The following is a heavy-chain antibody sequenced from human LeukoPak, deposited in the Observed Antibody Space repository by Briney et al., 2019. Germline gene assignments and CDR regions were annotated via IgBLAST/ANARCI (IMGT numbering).Heavy chain of an antibody. D-gene: IGHD3-9*01. CDR2: IIPIFGTA. V-gene: IGHV1-69*05. CDR1: GGTFSSYA. Sequence: SVKVSCKASGGTFSSYAISWVRQAPGQGLEWMGRIIPIFGTANYAQKFQGRVTITTDESTSTAYMEVSSLRSEDTAVYYCARTNYDILTGYYGCFDYWGQGTLVTVSS. CDR3: ARTNYDILTGYYGCFDY. J-gene: IGHJ4*02.